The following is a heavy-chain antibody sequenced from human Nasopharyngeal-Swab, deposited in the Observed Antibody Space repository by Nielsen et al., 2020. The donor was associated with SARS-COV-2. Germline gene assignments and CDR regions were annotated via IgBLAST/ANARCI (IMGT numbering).Heavy chain of an antibody. CDR3: AKGQGEMVFDY. CDR2: ISGSGGST. J-gene: IGHJ4*02. V-gene: IGHV3-23*01. CDR1: GFTFSDYY. Sequence: GESLKISCAASGFTFSDYYMSWIRQAPGKGLEWVSAISGSGGSTYYADSVKGRFTISRDNSKNTLYLQMNSLRAEDTAVYYCAKGQGEMVFDYWGQGTLVTVSS. D-gene: IGHD2-8*01.